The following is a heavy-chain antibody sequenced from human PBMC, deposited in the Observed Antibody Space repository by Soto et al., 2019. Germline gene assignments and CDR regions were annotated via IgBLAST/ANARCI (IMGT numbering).Heavy chain of an antibody. D-gene: IGHD2-15*01. CDR1: GFTFTSYA. J-gene: IGHJ5*02. Sequence: ASVKVSCKASGFTFTSYAISWVRQAPGQGLEWMGWISAYNDNTNYAQKLQGRVTMTTDTSTSTAYMELRSLRSDDTAVYYCARYRYCSGGSCYSPSPRREFDPWGQGTLVTVSS. V-gene: IGHV1-18*01. CDR3: ARYRYCSGGSCYSPSPRREFDP. CDR2: ISAYNDNT.